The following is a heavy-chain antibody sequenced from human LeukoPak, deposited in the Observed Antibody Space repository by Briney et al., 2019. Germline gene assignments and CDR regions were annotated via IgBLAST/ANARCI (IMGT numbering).Heavy chain of an antibody. D-gene: IGHD5-12*01. Sequence: GGPLRLSCAASGFTVSSNYMSWVRQAPGKGLEWVSAISGSGGSTYYADSVKGRFTISRDNSKNTLYLQMNSLRAEDTAVYYCAKILDGYNHLYFDYWGQGTLVTVSS. CDR1: GFTVSSNY. CDR3: AKILDGYNHLYFDY. J-gene: IGHJ4*02. CDR2: ISGSGGST. V-gene: IGHV3-23*01.